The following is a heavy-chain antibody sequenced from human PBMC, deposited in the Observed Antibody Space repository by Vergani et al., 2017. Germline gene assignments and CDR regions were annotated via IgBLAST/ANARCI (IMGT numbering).Heavy chain of an antibody. D-gene: IGHD1-26*01. CDR2: ISGSGGST. CDR1: GFTFSSYA. Sequence: EVQLLESGGGLVQPGGSLRLSCAASGFTFSSYAIIWVRQAPGKGLEWVSAISGSGGSTYYADSVKGRFTISRDNSKNTLYLQMNSLRAEETAIYYCAKDGLGSIVGTNTYFDYWGQGTLVTVSS. V-gene: IGHV3-23*01. J-gene: IGHJ4*02. CDR3: AKDGLGSIVGTNTYFDY.